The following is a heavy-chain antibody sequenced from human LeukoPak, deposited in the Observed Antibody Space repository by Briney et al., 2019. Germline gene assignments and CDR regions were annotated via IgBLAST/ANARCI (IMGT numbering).Heavy chain of an antibody. CDR3: ARRAGEYSHRYDY. Sequence: GGSLRLSCTVSGFTVSSNSMSWVRQAPGKGLEWVSFIYSGGNTHYSDSVKGRFTISRDNSKNTLYLQMNSLRADDTAVYYCARRAGEYSHRYDYWGQGTLVTVSS. CDR2: IYSGGNT. V-gene: IGHV3-53*01. D-gene: IGHD4-17*01. J-gene: IGHJ4*02. CDR1: GFTVSSNS.